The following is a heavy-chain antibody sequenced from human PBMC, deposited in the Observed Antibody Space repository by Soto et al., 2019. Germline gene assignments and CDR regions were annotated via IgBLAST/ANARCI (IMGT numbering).Heavy chain of an antibody. D-gene: IGHD4-17*01. CDR2: VIPLYNTS. J-gene: IGHJ4*02. CDR1: GGTFGRFS. Sequence: GASVKVSCKASGGTFGRFSVSWVRQAPGQGLEWIGGVIPLYNTSNYSLKFQGRVAISADESTSTVFMEPRNLRSEDTALYYCARGDEMTAVTIFEYWGQGTLVTVSS. V-gene: IGHV1-69*13. CDR3: ARGDEMTAVTIFEY.